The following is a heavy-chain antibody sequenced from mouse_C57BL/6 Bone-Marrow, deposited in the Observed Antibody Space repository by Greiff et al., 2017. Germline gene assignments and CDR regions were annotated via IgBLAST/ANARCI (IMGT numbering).Heavy chain of an antibody. Sequence: QVQLKQSGAELARPGASVKLSCKASGYTFTSYGISWVKQRTGQGLEWIGEIYPRSGNTYYNEKFKGKATLTADKSSSTAYMELRSLTSEDSAVYFWARALRYSKAWFAYWGQGTLVTVSA. CDR3: ARALRYSKAWFAY. CDR2: IYPRSGNT. V-gene: IGHV1-81*01. J-gene: IGHJ3*01. D-gene: IGHD2-5*01. CDR1: GYTFTSYG.